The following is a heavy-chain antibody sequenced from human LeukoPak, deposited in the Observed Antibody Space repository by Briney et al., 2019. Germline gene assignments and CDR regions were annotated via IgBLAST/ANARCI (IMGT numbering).Heavy chain of an antibody. CDR1: GVSISSYY. CDR2: IYYSENT. D-gene: IGHD3-22*01. V-gene: IGHV4-59*01. J-gene: IGHJ4*02. CDR3: AGGNFYDSSGHPYHFHY. Sequence: PSETLSLTCTVSGVSISSYYWSWIRQAPGQGLEGIGYIYYSENTNYNSSLKSRVTISEDTSKNQFSLNLTSVTAADTAVYHCAGGNFYDSSGHPYHFHYWGQGTLVTVPS.